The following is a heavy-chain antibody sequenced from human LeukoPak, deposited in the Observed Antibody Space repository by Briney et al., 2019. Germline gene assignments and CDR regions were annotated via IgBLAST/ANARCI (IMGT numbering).Heavy chain of an antibody. Sequence: PGGSLRLSCAASGFTFSSYAMSWARQAPGKGLEWVSAISGSGGSTYYADSVKGRFTISRDNSKNTLYLQMNSLRAEDTAVYYCAARNPNQYYFDYWGQGTLVTVSS. CDR1: GFTFSSYA. D-gene: IGHD1-14*01. J-gene: IGHJ4*02. CDR2: ISGSGGST. V-gene: IGHV3-23*01. CDR3: AARNPNQYYFDY.